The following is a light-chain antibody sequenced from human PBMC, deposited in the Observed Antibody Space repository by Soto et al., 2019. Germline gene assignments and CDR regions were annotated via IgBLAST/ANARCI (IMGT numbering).Light chain of an antibody. Sequence: DIQMTQSPSTLSASVGDRLTITCRASENISGWLAWYQQKPGRAPKLLIYDASSLESGVPSRFSGSGSGTKFTLTISSLQADDFGTYYCQQYNFYWSFGQGTKVDI. CDR2: DAS. V-gene: IGKV1-5*01. CDR3: QQYNFYWS. J-gene: IGKJ1*01. CDR1: ENISGW.